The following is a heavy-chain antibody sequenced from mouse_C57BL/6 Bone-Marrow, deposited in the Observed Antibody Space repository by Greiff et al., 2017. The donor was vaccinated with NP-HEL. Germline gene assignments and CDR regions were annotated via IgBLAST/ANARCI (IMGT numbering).Heavy chain of an antibody. D-gene: IGHD1-1*01. Sequence: QVQLQQPGAELVRPGSSVKLSCKASGYTFTSSWMDWVKQRPGQGLEWIGNIYPSDSETHYNQKFKDKATLTVDKSSSTAYMQLSSLTSEDSAVYYCARRRAEITTVVECYAMDYWGQGTSVTVSS. CDR1: GYTFTSSW. V-gene: IGHV1-61*01. CDR3: ARRRAEITTVVECYAMDY. J-gene: IGHJ4*01. CDR2: IYPSDSET.